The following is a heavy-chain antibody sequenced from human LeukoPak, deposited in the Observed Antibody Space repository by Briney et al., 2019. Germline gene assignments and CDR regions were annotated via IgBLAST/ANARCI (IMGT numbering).Heavy chain of an antibody. D-gene: IGHD6-19*01. CDR2: ISSSSSYI. CDR1: GFTFSSYS. J-gene: IGHJ5*02. V-gene: IGHV3-21*01. CDR3: ARGKTSGWYRGSNWFDP. Sequence: GGSLRLPCAASGFTFSSYSMNWVRQAPGKGLEWVSSISSSSSYIYYADSVKGRFTISRDNAKNSLYLQMNSLRAEDTAVYYCARGKTSGWYRGSNWFDPWGQGTLVTVSS.